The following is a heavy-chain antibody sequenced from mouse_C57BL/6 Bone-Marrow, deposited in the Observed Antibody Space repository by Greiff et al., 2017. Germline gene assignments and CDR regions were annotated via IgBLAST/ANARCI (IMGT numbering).Heavy chain of an antibody. CDR2: ISNGGGST. Sequence: DVMLVESGGGLVQPGGSLKLSCAASGFTFSDYYMYWVRQTPEKRLEWVAYISNGGGSTYYPDTVKGRFTISRDNAKNTLYLQMSRLKSEDTAMYYCASNYGSSYGFAYWGQGTLVTVSA. CDR1: GFTFSDYY. D-gene: IGHD1-1*01. J-gene: IGHJ3*01. CDR3: ASNYGSSYGFAY. V-gene: IGHV5-12*01.